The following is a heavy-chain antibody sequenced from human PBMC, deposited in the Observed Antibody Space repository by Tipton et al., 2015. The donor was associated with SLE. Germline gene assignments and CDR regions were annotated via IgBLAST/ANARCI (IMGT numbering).Heavy chain of an antibody. CDR1: GGSISGSFYY. CDR2: INDSGSS. V-gene: IGHV4-39*07. J-gene: IGHJ6*02. D-gene: IGHD2-21*02. CDR3: ARGMVTWRGAIVGVDV. Sequence: LRLSCTVSGGSISGSFYYWGWIRQPPGKGLEWIGEINDSGSSNYDPSLKSRVTISVDTSKNQVSLRLSSVTATDTAVYYCARGMVTWRGAIVGVDVWGQGTTVNVSS.